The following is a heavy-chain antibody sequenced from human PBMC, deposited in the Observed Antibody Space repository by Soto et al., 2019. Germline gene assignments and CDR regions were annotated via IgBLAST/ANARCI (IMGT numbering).Heavy chain of an antibody. CDR1: GFTFSIYW. CDR2: IRSDGGT. Sequence: GGSLRLSCEASGFTFSIYWMEWVRQAPGKGLVWVSRIRSDGGTNYADSVKGRFTVSRDNAKNTLYLQMNSLRAEDSAVYYCAREQKTEVKNTAFDYWGQGTQVTVSS. CDR3: AREQKTEVKNTAFDY. J-gene: IGHJ4*02. D-gene: IGHD2-21*02. V-gene: IGHV3-74*01.